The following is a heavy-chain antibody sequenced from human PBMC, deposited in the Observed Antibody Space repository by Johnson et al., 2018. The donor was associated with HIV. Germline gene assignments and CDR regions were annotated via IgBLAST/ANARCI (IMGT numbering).Heavy chain of an antibody. Sequence: VQLVESGGGLVKPGRSLRLSCASSGFTFSSYAMHWVRQASGKGLEWLSSTRRNSNTIYYADSVKGRFTISRDNAKNSLYLQMNSLRAEDTAVYYCARGPVFDIWGQGTMVTVSS. J-gene: IGHJ3*02. CDR3: ARGPVFDI. CDR2: TRRNSNTI. CDR1: GFTFSSYA. V-gene: IGHV3-48*04.